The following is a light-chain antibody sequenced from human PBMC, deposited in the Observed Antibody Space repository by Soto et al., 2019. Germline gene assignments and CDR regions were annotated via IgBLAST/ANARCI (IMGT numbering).Light chain of an antibody. V-gene: IGKV3-15*01. J-gene: IGKJ1*01. Sequence: DIVLTQSPATLSVSLGERATLSCRASQSVSGKLAWYQQKPGQAPRLLIYSVSTIKSGIPARFSGSGSGTEFTLTISSLQSEDVAVYCCQQYNNWPQAFGQGTKVDIK. CDR1: QSVSGK. CDR2: SVS. CDR3: QQYNNWPQA.